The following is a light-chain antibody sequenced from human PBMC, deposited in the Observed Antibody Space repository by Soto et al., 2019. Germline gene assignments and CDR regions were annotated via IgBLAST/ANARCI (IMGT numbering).Light chain of an antibody. CDR1: SSNIGAGYD. CDR2: GNS. J-gene: IGLJ1*01. Sequence: QSVLTQPLSVSGAPGQRVTISCTGSSSNIGAGYDVHWYQHLPGTAPKLLIYGNSNRPSGVPDRFSGSKSGASASLAITGLQAEDEADYYCQSYDSSLSGPCVFGTGTKVTV. CDR3: QSYDSSLSGPCV. V-gene: IGLV1-40*01.